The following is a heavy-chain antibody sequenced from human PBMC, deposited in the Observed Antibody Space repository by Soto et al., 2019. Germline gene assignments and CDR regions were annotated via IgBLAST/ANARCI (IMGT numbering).Heavy chain of an antibody. D-gene: IGHD3-10*01. V-gene: IGHV4-59*02. CDR1: VGSVCRYC. CDR3: ARDYYGSGSSYYYYGMDV. J-gene: IGHJ6*02. Sequence: SETQSRSCVVPVGSVCRYCWRWIRQHQGKGLEWIGYIYYSGSTNYNPSLKSRVTISVDTSKNQFSLKLSSVTAADTAVYYCARDYYGSGSSYYYYGMDVWGQGTTVTVSS. CDR2: IYYSGST.